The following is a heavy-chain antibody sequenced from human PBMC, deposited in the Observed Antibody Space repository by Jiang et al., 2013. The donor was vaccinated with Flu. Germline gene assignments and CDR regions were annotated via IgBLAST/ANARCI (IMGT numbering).Heavy chain of an antibody. V-gene: IGHV1-69*01. CDR1: SYA. Sequence: SYAISWVRQAPGQGLEWMGGIIPIFGTANYAQKFQGRVTITADESTSTAYMELSSLRSEDTAVYYCAREGIVGATTWIDYWDQGTLVTVSS. J-gene: IGHJ4*02. D-gene: IGHD1-26*01. CDR3: AREGIVGATTWIDY. CDR2: IIPIFGTA.